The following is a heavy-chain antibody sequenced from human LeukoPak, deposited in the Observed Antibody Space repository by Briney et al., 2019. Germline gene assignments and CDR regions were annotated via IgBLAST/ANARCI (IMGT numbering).Heavy chain of an antibody. D-gene: IGHD2-2*01. V-gene: IGHV4-30-4*01. Sequence: PSQTLSLTCTVSGGSISSGDYYWSWIRQPPGKGLEWIGYIYYSGSTYYNPSLKSRVTISVDTSKNQFSLKLSSVTAADTAVYYCAREIIVVPAAGGGIDPWGQGTLVTVSS. CDR3: AREIIVVPAAGGGIDP. CDR1: GGSISSGDYY. J-gene: IGHJ5*02. CDR2: IYYSGST.